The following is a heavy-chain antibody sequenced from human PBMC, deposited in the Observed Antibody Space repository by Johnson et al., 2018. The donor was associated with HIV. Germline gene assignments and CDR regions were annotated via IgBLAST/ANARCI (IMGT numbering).Heavy chain of an antibody. D-gene: IGHD4-23*01. J-gene: IGHJ3*02. V-gene: IGHV3-9*01. CDR1: GFNLGDYA. CDR2: ISWKSGSK. CDR3: AKDSSFISGSSGGGLDI. Sequence: QLVESGGGLVQPVRSLRLSCAASGFNLGDYAMHWVRQAPGKGLEWVSGISWKSGSKGYADSVKGRFTISRDNAKNSLYLQMNSLRVEDTALYYCAKDSSFISGSSGGGLDIWGQGTMVSVSS.